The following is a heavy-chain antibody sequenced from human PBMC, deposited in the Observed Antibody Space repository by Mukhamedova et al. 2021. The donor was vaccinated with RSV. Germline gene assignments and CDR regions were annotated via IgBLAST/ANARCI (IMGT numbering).Heavy chain of an antibody. J-gene: IGHJ4*02. V-gene: IGHV3-23*01. Sequence: DSVKGRFTISRDNSKNTLYLQMNSLRAEDTAVYYCAKASLPHNYDSSGYGIDYWGQGTLVTVSS. CDR3: AKASLPHNYDSSGYGIDY. D-gene: IGHD3-22*01.